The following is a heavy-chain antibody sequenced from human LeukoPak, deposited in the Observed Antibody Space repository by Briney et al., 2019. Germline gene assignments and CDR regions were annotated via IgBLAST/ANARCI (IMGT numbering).Heavy chain of an antibody. CDR1: GFTFSSYE. V-gene: IGHV3-48*03. CDR3: AGCSGWYMGAPFDY. J-gene: IGHJ4*02. Sequence: GGSLRLSCAASGFTFSSYEMNWVRQAPGKGLAWVAYSSYSGSIIYYADSVKGRFTISRDNSKNLLYLQMSSLRAEDTATYYCAGCSGWYMGAPFDYWGQGTLVTVSS. CDR2: SSYSGSII. D-gene: IGHD6-19*01.